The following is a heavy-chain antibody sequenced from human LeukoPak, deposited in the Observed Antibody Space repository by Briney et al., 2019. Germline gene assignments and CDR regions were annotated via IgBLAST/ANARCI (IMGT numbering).Heavy chain of an antibody. D-gene: IGHD2-2*01. V-gene: IGHV3-48*04. Sequence: GGSLRLSCAASGFTFSTYSLNWVRQAPGKGLEWISYISSTSTTIYYADSVKGRFTISRDDAKNSLYLQMNSLRAEDTAIYYCARAYSGGRIVVVPAANWGQEPWSPSPQ. J-gene: IGHJ4*01. CDR3: ARAYSGGRIVVVPAAN. CDR2: ISSTSTTI. CDR1: GFTFSTYS.